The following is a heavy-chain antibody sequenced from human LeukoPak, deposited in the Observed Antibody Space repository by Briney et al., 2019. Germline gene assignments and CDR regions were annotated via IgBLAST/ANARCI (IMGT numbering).Heavy chain of an antibody. Sequence: SETLSLTCAVYGGSFSGYYWSWIRQPPGKGLEWIREINHSGSTNYNPSLKSRVTISVDTSKNQFSLKLSSVTAADTAVYYCARGLYYYYGSGSPVWGKGTTVTVSS. J-gene: IGHJ6*04. V-gene: IGHV4-34*01. CDR3: ARGLYYYYGSGSPV. CDR2: INHSGST. CDR1: GGSFSGYY. D-gene: IGHD3-10*01.